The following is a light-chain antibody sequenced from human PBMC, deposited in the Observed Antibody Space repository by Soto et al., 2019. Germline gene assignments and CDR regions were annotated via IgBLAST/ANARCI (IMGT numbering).Light chain of an antibody. CDR2: ATS. CDR3: LHDNSYPRT. Sequence: AIHLTQSPSSLSASVGDRVTITCRASQGIRDELGWYQQKPGRAPKVLIYATSSLQSGVPSRFRGSGFGTDFTLTISSLQPEDFATYYCLHDNSYPRTFGHGTK. CDR1: QGIRDE. V-gene: IGKV1-6*01. J-gene: IGKJ1*01.